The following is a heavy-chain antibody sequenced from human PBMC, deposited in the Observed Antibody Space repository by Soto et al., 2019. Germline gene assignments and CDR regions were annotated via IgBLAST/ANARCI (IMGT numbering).Heavy chain of an antibody. CDR3: AHEGGLRYFDYLRYDY. CDR1: GFSLSTSGVG. CDR2: IYWDDDK. V-gene: IGHV2-5*02. J-gene: IGHJ4*02. Sequence: QITLKESGPTLLKPTQTLTLTCTFSGFSLSTSGVGVGWIRQPPGKALEWLALIYWDDDKRYSPSLKSRLTITKDTSKNQVVLTMTNMDPVDTATYYCAHEGGLRYFDYLRYDYWGQGTLVTVSS. D-gene: IGHD3-9*01.